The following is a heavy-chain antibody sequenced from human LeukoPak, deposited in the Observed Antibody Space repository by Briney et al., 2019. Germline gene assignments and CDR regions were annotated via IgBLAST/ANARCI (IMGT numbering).Heavy chain of an antibody. Sequence: GGSLRLSCAASGFTFSSFNMNWVRQAPGKAMEWVSSITSSGTHIFYADSVRGRFTISRDNSKNTLYLQMNSLRAEDTAVYYCATRSGGPTAWGQGTLVTVSS. J-gene: IGHJ5*02. CDR3: ATRSGGPTA. D-gene: IGHD4-17*01. CDR1: GFTFSSFN. V-gene: IGHV3-21*01. CDR2: ITSSGTHI.